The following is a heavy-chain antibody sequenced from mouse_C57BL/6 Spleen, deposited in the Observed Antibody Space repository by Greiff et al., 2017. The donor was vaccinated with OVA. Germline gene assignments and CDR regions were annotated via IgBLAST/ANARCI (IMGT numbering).Heavy chain of an antibody. CDR2: IDPSDSET. CDR1: GYTFTSYW. J-gene: IGHJ4*01. CDR3: ARGYYGSRYYYAMDY. V-gene: IGHV1-52*01. D-gene: IGHD1-1*01. Sequence: QVQLQQPGAELVRPGSSVKLSCKASGYTFTSYWMHWVKQRPIQGLEWIGNIDPSDSETNYNQKFKDKATLTADKSSSTAYMQLSSLTSEDSAVYYCARGYYGSRYYYAMDYWGQGTSVTVSS.